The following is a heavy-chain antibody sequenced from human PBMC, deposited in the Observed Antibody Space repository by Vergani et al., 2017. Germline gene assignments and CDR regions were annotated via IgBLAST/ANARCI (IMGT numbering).Heavy chain of an antibody. CDR1: GYSFTSYW. CDR3: ARLGGYCSSTSCPPHMDV. J-gene: IGHJ6*03. D-gene: IGHD2-2*01. Sequence: EVQLVQSGAEVKKPGESLKISCKGSGYSFTSYWIGWVRQMPGKGLDWMGIIYPGDSDTRYSPSFQGQVTISADKSISTAYLQWSSLKASDTAMYYCARLGGYCSSTSCPPHMDVWGKGTTVTVSS. V-gene: IGHV5-51*03. CDR2: IYPGDSDT.